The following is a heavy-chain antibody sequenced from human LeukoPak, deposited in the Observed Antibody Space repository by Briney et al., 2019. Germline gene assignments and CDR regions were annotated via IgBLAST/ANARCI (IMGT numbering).Heavy chain of an antibody. CDR2: ISHRGRT. J-gene: IGHJ4*02. CDR3: ARVNQEDYYDSSGYYSPFDF. Sequence: SETLSLTCTVSGGSISSYYWSWIRQPPGKGLEWIGYISHRGRTYSNPSLESRLTMSVDRSQNQFFLKLSSVTAADTAVYYCARVNQEDYYDSSGYYSPFDFWGQGTLVTVSS. D-gene: IGHD3-22*01. V-gene: IGHV4-59*12. CDR1: GGSISSYY.